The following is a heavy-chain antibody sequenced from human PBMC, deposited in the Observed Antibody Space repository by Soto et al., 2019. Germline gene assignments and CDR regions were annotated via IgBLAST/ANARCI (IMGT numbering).Heavy chain of an antibody. CDR1: GYDFAAYW. CDR3: ARQRYNSGPTDNDMDV. D-gene: IGHD6-19*01. V-gene: IGHV5-51*01. CDR2: IYPGDSDT. J-gene: IGHJ6*02. Sequence: GESLKISCKGSGYDFAAYWIGWVRQMPGKGLEWMGIIYPGDSDTKYSPSFQGQVTISVDKSISTAYLQWSSLKASDTAMYYCARQRYNSGPTDNDMDVWGQGTTVTVSS.